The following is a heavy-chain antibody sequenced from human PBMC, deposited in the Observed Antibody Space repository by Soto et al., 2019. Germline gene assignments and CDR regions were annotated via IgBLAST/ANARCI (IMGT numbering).Heavy chain of an antibody. CDR1: GFTFSSYA. CDR3: AKVDRGWGDFDY. J-gene: IGHJ4*02. D-gene: IGHD6-19*01. V-gene: IGHV3-23*01. Sequence: EVQLLESGGGLVQPGGSLRLSCAASGFTFSSYAMSWVRQAPGKGLEWVSAISGSGGSTYYADSVKGRFTISRDNSKNTLYLRMNRLRAEDTAVYYCAKVDRGWGDFDYWGQGTLVTVSS. CDR2: ISGSGGST.